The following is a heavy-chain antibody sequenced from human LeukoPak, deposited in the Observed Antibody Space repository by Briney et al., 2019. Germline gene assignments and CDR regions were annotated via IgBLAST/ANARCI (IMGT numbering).Heavy chain of an antibody. Sequence: PGGSLRLSCAASGFTFSSYAMSWVRQAPGKGLEWVSAISGSGGSTYYADSVKGRFTISRDNFKNTLYLQMNSLRAEDTAVYYCAKDDAVLWFGELSSWGQGTLVTVSS. CDR2: ISGSGGST. D-gene: IGHD3-10*01. V-gene: IGHV3-23*01. CDR1: GFTFSSYA. CDR3: AKDDAVLWFGELSS. J-gene: IGHJ4*02.